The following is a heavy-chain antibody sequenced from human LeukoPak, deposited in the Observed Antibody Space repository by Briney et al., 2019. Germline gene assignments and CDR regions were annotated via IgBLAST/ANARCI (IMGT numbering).Heavy chain of an antibody. Sequence: PGGSLRLSCAASGFTFSSYWMHWVRQAPGKGLVWVSRINSDGSSTSYADSVKGRFTISRDNAKNTLYLQMNSLRAEDTAVYYCARAPTFSGWFDYWGQGTLVTVSS. D-gene: IGHD6-19*01. CDR2: INSDGSST. J-gene: IGHJ4*02. CDR1: GFTFSSYW. CDR3: ARAPTFSGWFDY. V-gene: IGHV3-74*01.